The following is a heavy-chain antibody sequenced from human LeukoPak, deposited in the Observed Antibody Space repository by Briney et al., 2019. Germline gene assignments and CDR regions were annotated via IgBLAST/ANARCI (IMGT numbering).Heavy chain of an antibody. CDR3: ANPARDFADSGAITW. CDR1: GFTFSSYW. CDR2: INHSGIT. J-gene: IGHJ4*02. D-gene: IGHD4-17*01. Sequence: KAGGSLRLSCAASGFTFSSYWMSWIRQPPGKGLEWIGEINHSGITNYNPSLKSRVTISADTSKNQFSLKLTSVTAADTAVYYCANPARDFADSGAITWWGQGTLVTVSS. V-gene: IGHV4-34*08.